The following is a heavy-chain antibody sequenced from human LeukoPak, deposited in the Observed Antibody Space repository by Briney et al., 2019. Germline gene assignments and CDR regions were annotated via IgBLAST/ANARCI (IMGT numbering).Heavy chain of an antibody. CDR3: ARGAPWFGELLLPQFDY. CDR2: ISYDGSNK. Sequence: TGGSLRLSCAASGFTFSSYAMHWVRQAPGKGLEWVAVISYDGSNKYYADSVKGRFTISRDNSKNTLYLQMNSLRAEDTAVYYCARGAPWFGELLLPQFDYWGQGTLVTVSS. V-gene: IGHV3-30-3*01. CDR1: GFTFSSYA. D-gene: IGHD3-10*01. J-gene: IGHJ4*02.